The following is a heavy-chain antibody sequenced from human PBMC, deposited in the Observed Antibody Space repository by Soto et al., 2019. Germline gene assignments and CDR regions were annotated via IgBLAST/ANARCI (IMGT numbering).Heavy chain of an antibody. D-gene: IGHD2-2*01. CDR2: IYYSGST. CDR1: GGSISSGGYY. J-gene: IGHJ6*03. V-gene: IGHV4-31*03. CDR3: ARERYCSSTSCYDDYYYYMDV. Sequence: SETLSLTCTVSGGSISSGGYYWSWIRQHPGKGLEWIGYIYYSGSTYYNPSLKSRVTISVDTSKNQFSLKLSSVTAADTAVYYCARERYCSSTSCYDDYYYYMDVWGKGTTVS.